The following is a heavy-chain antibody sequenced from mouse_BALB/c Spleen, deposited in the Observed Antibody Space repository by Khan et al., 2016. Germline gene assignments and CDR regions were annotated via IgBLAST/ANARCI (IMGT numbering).Heavy chain of an antibody. D-gene: IGHD4-1*01. J-gene: IGHJ3*01. CDR3: ARLGPWFAD. V-gene: IGHV5-6-3*01. CDR2: INNNGGST. CDR1: DFTFSTYG. Sequence: GERGESGGDLVQPGGSLKLSCAASDFTFSTYGMSWVRQTPDKRLELVATINNNGGSTYYQDSVKGRFTISRDNAENTLYLQMSSLNSGDTALYYCARLGPWFADWGQGTLVTGSA.